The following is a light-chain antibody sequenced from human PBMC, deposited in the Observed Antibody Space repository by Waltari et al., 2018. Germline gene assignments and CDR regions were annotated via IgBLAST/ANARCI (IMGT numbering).Light chain of an antibody. J-gene: IGLJ2*01. V-gene: IGLV2-14*03. CDR1: SSDVGGYNF. CDR3: CSYTSSLTAL. Sequence: QSALTQPASVSGSPGQSITISCTGTSSDVGGYNFVSWYQQHPGKVPKLIIYGVTNRPSGVSNRFSGSKSGNTASLTISGLQAEDEADDYCCSYTSSLTALFGGGTKVTVL. CDR2: GVT.